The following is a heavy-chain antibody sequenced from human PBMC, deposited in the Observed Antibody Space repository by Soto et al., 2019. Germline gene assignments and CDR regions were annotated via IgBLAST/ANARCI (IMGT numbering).Heavy chain of an antibody. CDR1: GFTFSSYE. Sequence: EVLLVESGGGLVQPGGSLRLSCTASGFTFSSYEMNWVRQAPGKGLEWISYISTSGRTIFDAGSVKGRFTISRDNTRNTLFLQMDSLRPEDTAVYYCARQPAHVYEASPKWFDPWGQGTVVIVSS. V-gene: IGHV3-48*03. D-gene: IGHD3-16*01. CDR2: ISTSGRTI. J-gene: IGHJ5*02. CDR3: ARQPAHVYEASPKWFDP.